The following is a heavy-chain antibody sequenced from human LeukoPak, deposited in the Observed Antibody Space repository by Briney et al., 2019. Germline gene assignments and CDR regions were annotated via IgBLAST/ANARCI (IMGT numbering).Heavy chain of an antibody. CDR2: INHSGST. CDR1: GGSISSYY. CDR3: APLGYCSSTSCP. J-gene: IGHJ5*02. V-gene: IGHV4-34*01. Sequence: PSETLSLTCTVSGGSISSYYWSWIRQPPGKGLEWIGEINHSGSTNYNPSLKSRVTISVDTSKNQFSLKLSSVTAADTAVYYCAPLGYCSSTSCPWGQGTLVTVSS. D-gene: IGHD2-2*01.